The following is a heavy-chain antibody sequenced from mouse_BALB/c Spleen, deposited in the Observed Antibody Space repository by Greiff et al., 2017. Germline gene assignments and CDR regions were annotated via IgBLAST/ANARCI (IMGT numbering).Heavy chain of an antibody. J-gene: IGHJ4*01. CDR3: ARSGGNYPHYYAMDY. V-gene: IGHV1-7*01. Sequence: QVQLQQSGAELAKPGASVKMSCKASGYTFTSYWMHWVKQRPGQGLEWIGYINPSTGYTEYNQKFKDKATLTADKSSSTAYMQLSSLTSEDSAVYYCARSGGNYPHYYAMDYWGQGTSVTVSS. D-gene: IGHD2-1*01. CDR2: INPSTGYT. CDR1: GYTFTSYW.